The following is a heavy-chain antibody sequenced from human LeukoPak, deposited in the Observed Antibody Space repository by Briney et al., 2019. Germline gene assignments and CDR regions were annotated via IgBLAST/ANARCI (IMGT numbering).Heavy chain of an antibody. V-gene: IGHV1-69*13. Sequence: ASVKVSCKASGGTFSSYGINWVRQASGQGLEWMGGIIPIFGTADYAPKFQGRVTITADESTSTAYVELSNLRSEDTAVYYCARVALGRRWLPSSYYYGMDVWGQGTTVTVSS. CDR1: GGTFSSYG. D-gene: IGHD5-24*01. J-gene: IGHJ6*02. CDR3: ARVALGRRWLPSSYYYGMDV. CDR2: IIPIFGTA.